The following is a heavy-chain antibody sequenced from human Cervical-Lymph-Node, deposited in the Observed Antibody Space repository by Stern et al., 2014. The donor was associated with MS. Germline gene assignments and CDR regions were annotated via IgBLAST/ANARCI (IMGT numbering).Heavy chain of an antibody. V-gene: IGHV1-69*01. CDR2: IMPSLGTS. CDR3: ARHLGSHESGWFDP. Sequence: QVQLMQSGAEVKKPGSSVKVSCQASGGTLISYPISWVRQAPGQGLEWLGGIMPSLGTSNYAHKFQGRVTITADESTTTIYMELRSLKSEDTAVYYCARHLGSHESGWFDPWGQGTLVTVSS. CDR1: GGTLISYP. D-gene: IGHD1-26*01. J-gene: IGHJ5*02.